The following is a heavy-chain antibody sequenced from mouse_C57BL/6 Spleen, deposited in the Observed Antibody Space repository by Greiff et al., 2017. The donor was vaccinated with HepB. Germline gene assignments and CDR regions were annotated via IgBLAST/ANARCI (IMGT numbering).Heavy chain of an antibody. CDR3: ARYYDYDAYYAMDY. J-gene: IGHJ4*01. Sequence: EVQLQQSGPELVKPGASVKISCKASGYTFTDYYMNWVKQSHGKSLEWIGDINPNNGGTSYNQKFKGKATLTVDKSSSTAYMELRSLTSEDSAVYYCARYYDYDAYYAMDYWGQGTSVTVSS. D-gene: IGHD2-4*01. CDR1: GYTFTDYY. V-gene: IGHV1-26*01. CDR2: INPNNGGT.